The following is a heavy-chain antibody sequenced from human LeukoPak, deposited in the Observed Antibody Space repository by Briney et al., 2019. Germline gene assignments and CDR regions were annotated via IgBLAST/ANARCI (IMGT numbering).Heavy chain of an antibody. J-gene: IGHJ4*02. CDR1: GGSISSGGYY. V-gene: IGHV4-61*08. CDR2: IYYSGST. CDR3: ARVSPVTGEGY. D-gene: IGHD7-27*01. Sequence: SETLSLTCTVSGGSISSGGYYWSWIRQPPGKGLEWIGYIYYSGSTNYNPSLKSRVTISVDTSKNQFSLNLRSVTAADTAVYYCARVSPVTGEGYWGQGTLVTVSS.